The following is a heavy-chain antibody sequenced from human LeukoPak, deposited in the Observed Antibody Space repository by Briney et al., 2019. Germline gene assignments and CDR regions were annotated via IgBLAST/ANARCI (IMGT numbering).Heavy chain of an antibody. D-gene: IGHD1-20*01. V-gene: IGHV3-21*01. CDR2: ISSSSSYI. CDR1: GFTFSSYS. Sequence: GGSLRLSCAASGFTFSSYSMNWVRQAPGKGLEWVSSISSSSSYIYYADSVKGRFTISRDNAKNSLYLQMNSLRAEDTAVYYCARDRRITGADNWFDPWGQGTLVTVSS. CDR3: ARDRRITGADNWFDP. J-gene: IGHJ5*02.